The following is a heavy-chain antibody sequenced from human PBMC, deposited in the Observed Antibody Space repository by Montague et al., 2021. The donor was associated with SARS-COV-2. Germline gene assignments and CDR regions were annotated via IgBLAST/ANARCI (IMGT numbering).Heavy chain of an antibody. CDR2: IYWDDDK. CDR1: GFSLSTSGVG. D-gene: IGHD6-25*01. V-gene: IGHV2-5*02. CDR3: AHSIAAIEAESSYYCYYYGMDV. J-gene: IGHJ6*02. Sequence: PALVKPTQTLTLTCTFSGFSLSTSGVGVGWIRQPPGKALEWLALIYWDDDKRYSPSLKSRLTITKDTSKNQVVLTMTNMDPVDTATYYCAHSIAAIEAESSYYCYYYGMDVWGQGITVTVSS.